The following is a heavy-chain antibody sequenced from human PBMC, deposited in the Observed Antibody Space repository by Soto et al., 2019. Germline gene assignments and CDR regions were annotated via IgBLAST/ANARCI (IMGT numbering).Heavy chain of an antibody. J-gene: IGHJ4*02. Sequence: EVHLVESGGGLVQPGGSLRLSCAASGFTVSSNYMSWVRQAPGKGLEWVSVIYSGGGTYYADSVKGRFNISRDNSKNTLYLHMNSLRAEDTAVYYCAPQRGGYDRDFDYWGQGTLVTVSS. V-gene: IGHV3-66*01. CDR3: APQRGGYDRDFDY. CDR2: IYSGGGT. D-gene: IGHD5-12*01. CDR1: GFTVSSNY.